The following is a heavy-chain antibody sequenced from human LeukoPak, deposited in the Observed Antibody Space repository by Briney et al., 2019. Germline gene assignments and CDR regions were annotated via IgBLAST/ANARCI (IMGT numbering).Heavy chain of an antibody. J-gene: IGHJ6*03. CDR2: INPNSGGT. D-gene: IGHD1-26*01. V-gene: IGHV1-2*02. CDR3: ARDRTYSGNDYYYYYYMDV. CDR1: GYTFTGYF. Sequence: ASVKVSCKASGYTFTGYFMHWVRQAPAQGLEGMGWINPNSGGTNFAQKFQGRVTMTRDTSISTAYMELSRLRSDDKAVYYCARDRTYSGNDYYYYYYMDVWGKGTTVTVSS.